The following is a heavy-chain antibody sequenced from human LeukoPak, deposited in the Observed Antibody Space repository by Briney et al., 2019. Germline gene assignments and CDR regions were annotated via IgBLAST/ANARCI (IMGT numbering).Heavy chain of an antibody. V-gene: IGHV3-23*01. CDR1: GFTFSSYA. D-gene: IGHD3-22*01. CDR2: ISGSGGST. J-gene: IGHJ4*02. CDR3: ARLYYDSSVTFFDY. Sequence: PGGSLRLSCAASGFTFSSYAMSWVRQAPGKGLEWVSAISGSGGSTYYADSVKGRFTISRDNAKNSLYLQMNSLRAEDTAVYYCARLYYDSSVTFFDYWGQGTLVTVSS.